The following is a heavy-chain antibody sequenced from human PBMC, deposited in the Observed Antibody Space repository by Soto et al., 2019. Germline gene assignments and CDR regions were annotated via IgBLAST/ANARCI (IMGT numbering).Heavy chain of an antibody. CDR1: GSTFSSYA. J-gene: IGHJ5*02. Sequence: GSLRLSCAASGSTFSSYALSWVRQAPGKGLEWVSAISGSGGSTYYADFVKGRFTISRDNSKNTLYLQMNSLRAEDTAVYYCAKDALHENWFDPWGQGTLVTVSS. CDR2: ISGSGGST. CDR3: AKDALHENWFDP. V-gene: IGHV3-23*01.